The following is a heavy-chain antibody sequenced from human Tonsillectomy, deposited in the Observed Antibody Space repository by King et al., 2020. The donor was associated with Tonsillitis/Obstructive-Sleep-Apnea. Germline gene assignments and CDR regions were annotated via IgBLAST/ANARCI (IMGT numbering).Heavy chain of an antibody. V-gene: IGHV3-33*01. CDR1: GFTFSSYG. D-gene: IGHD2-2*01. Sequence: VQLVESGGGVVQPGRSLRLSCAASGFTFSSYGMHWVRQAPGKGLEWVAVIWYDGSNKYYADSVKGRFTISRDNSKNTLYLQMNSLRAEDTAVYYCARDLGYCSSTSCYLVGALDIWGQGTMVTVSS. CDR2: IWYDGSNK. J-gene: IGHJ3*02. CDR3: ARDLGYCSSTSCYLVGALDI.